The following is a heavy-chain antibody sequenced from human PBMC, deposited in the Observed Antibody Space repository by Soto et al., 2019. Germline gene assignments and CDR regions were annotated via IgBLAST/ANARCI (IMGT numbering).Heavy chain of an antibody. CDR1: GFTYTSYA. V-gene: IGHV3-23*01. J-gene: IGHJ5*02. Sequence: EVQLLESGGGLVQPGGSLRLSCAASGFTYTSYAMAWVRQAPGKGLEWVSVVIGSGSRTYYADSVKDRFTISRDNFKNTLYIQMNVLRAEDTAVYYCARDRGVARGWFDPWGRGTLVTVSS. CDR3: ARDRGVARGWFDP. D-gene: IGHD5-12*01. CDR2: VIGSGSRT.